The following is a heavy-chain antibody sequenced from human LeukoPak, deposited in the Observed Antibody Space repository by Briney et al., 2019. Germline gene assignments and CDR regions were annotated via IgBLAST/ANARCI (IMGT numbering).Heavy chain of an antibody. V-gene: IGHV3-21*04. D-gene: IGHD3-22*01. CDR3: AKSYYYDSSGYYSLSCFDY. CDR2: ISSSSSYI. J-gene: IGHJ4*02. Sequence: GGSLRLSCAASGFTFSSYSMNWVRQAPGKGLEWVSSISSSSSYIYYADSVKGRFTISRDDSKNAVYLQMDSLRAEDTAIYYCAKSYYYDSSGYYSLSCFDYWGQGSLVTVSS. CDR1: GFTFSSYS.